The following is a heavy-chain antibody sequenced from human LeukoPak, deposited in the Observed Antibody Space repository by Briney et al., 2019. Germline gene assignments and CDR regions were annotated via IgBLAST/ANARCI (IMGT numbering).Heavy chain of an antibody. D-gene: IGHD5-24*01. CDR2: INPNSGGT. V-gene: IGHV1-2*02. J-gene: IGHJ4*02. Sequence: ASVTVSCKASGYTFTDYYIHWVRQAPGQGLEWMGWINPNSGGTNYEQRFQGRVTMTRDTSMNTGYMELSRLTYDDTAVYYCARLGGEMATSGDYWGQGTLVTVSS. CDR3: ARLGGEMATSGDY. CDR1: GYTFTDYY.